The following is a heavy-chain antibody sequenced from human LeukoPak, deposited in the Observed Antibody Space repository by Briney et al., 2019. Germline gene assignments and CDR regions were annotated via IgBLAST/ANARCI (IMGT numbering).Heavy chain of an antibody. CDR3: ARDEEDGYNKGDYFDY. CDR2: ISGSGGST. D-gene: IGHD5-24*01. J-gene: IGHJ4*02. Sequence: PGGSLRLSCAASGFTFSSYAMSWVRQAPGKGLEWVSAISGSGGSTYYADSVKGRFTISRDNSKNTLYLQMNSLRAEDTAVYYCARDEEDGYNKGDYFDYWGQGTLVTVSS. CDR1: GFTFSSYA. V-gene: IGHV3-23*01.